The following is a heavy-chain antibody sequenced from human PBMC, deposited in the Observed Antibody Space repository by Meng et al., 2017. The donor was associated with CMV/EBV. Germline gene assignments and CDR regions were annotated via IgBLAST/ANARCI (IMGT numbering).Heavy chain of an antibody. J-gene: IGHJ6*02. Sequence: SVKVSCKASGGTFSSYAISWMRQAPGQGLEWMGGIIPIFGTANYAQKFQGRVTITTDESTSTAYMELSSLRSEDTAVYYCAKGARSGYYYGSGTLLYYYYGMDVWGQGTTVTVSS. V-gene: IGHV1-69*05. CDR3: AKGARSGYYYGSGTLLYYYYGMDV. CDR1: GGTFSSYA. D-gene: IGHD3-10*01. CDR2: IIPIFGTA.